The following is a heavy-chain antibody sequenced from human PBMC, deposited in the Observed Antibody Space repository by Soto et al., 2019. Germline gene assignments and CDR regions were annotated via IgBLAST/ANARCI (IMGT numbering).Heavy chain of an antibody. V-gene: IGHV3-13*01. CDR1: GFTFSSYD. Sequence: EVQLVESGGGLVQPGGSLRLSCAASGFTFSSYDMHWVRQATGKGLEWVSAIGTAGDTYYPGSVKGRFPISRENAKISLYLQMNSRRAEDTAVYYCARGWVGSSFDYWGQGTLVTVSS. D-gene: IGHD1-26*01. CDR2: IGTAGDT. J-gene: IGHJ4*02. CDR3: ARGWVGSSFDY.